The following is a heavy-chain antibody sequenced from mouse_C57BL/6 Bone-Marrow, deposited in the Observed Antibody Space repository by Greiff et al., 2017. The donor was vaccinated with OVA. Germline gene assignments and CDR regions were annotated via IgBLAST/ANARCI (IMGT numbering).Heavy chain of an antibody. Sequence: QVQLQQSGPELVKPGASVKLSCKASGYTFTSYEINWVKQRPGQGLEWIGRIYPRDGSTKYNEKFKGKATLTVDTSSSPAYMTLNSLTSEDSSVYSCARAWAAQVEYWGQGTTVTVSS. CDR3: ARAWAAQVEY. J-gene: IGHJ2*01. CDR2: IYPRDGST. D-gene: IGHD3-2*02. CDR1: GYTFTSYE. V-gene: IGHV1-85*01.